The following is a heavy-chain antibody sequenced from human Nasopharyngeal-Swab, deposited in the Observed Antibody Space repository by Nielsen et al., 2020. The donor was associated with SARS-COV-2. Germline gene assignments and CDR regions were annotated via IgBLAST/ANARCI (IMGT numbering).Heavy chain of an antibody. V-gene: IGHV3-23*01. CDR1: GFTFSSYA. J-gene: IGHJ3*02. D-gene: IGHD4-17*01. Sequence: GESLKISCAASGFTFSSYAMSWVRQAPGKGLEWVSTISGSGGSTRFADSVKGRFTISRGNSKNTLYLQMNSLRAEDTAVYYCAKDGYPGDLYDAFDIWGQGTMVTVSS. CDR2: ISGSGGST. CDR3: AKDGYPGDLYDAFDI.